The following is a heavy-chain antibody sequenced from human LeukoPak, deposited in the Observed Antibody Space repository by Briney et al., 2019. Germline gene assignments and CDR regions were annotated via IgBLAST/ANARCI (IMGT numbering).Heavy chain of an antibody. V-gene: IGHV1-8*01. Sequence: GASVKVSCKASGYTFTSYDINWVRQSTGQGLERMGWVNPASGNTGNAQEFQGRVTMTRDTSTSTVYMELSSLRSEDTAVYYCARYAPRSSAFFLRKGYFDYWGQGTLVTVSS. CDR3: ARYAPRSSAFFLRKGYFDY. J-gene: IGHJ4*02. CDR1: GYTFTSYD. CDR2: VNPASGNT. D-gene: IGHD6-19*01.